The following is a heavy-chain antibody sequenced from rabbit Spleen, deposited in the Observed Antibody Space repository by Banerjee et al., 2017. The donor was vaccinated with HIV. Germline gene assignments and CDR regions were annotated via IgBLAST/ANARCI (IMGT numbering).Heavy chain of an antibody. J-gene: IGHJ3*01. CDR1: GFSFSNTYY. D-gene: IGHD5-1*01. Sequence: QEQLVESGGGLVQPGASPTLTCTASGFSFSNTYYMCWVRQAPGKGLKWIGCIYTDDDLITYYASWVNGRFTISKTSSTTMTLQMTSLTAADTATYFCARIWGLWGQGTLVTVS. CDR2: IYTDDDLIT. CDR3: ARIWGL. V-gene: IGHV1S45*01.